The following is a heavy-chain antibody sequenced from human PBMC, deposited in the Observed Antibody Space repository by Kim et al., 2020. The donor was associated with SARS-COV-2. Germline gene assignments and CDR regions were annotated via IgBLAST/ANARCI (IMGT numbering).Heavy chain of an antibody. CDR1: GYTFTSYY. D-gene: IGHD5-18*01. V-gene: IGHV1-46*01. CDR2: INPSGGST. Sequence: ASVKVSCKASGYTFTSYYMHWVRQAPGQGLEWMGIINPSGGSTSYAQKFQGRVTMTRDTSTSTVYMELSSLRSEDTAVYYCARDGSALQVWIQLWKGGFDCWGQGTLVTVSS. CDR3: ARDGSALQVWIQLWKGGFDC. J-gene: IGHJ4*02.